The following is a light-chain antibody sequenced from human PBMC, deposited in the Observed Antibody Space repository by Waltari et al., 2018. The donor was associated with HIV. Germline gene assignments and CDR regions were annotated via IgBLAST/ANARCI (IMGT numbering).Light chain of an antibody. V-gene: IGKV1-39*01. Sequence: DIQLIQSPSSLSAYVGDSVIIPCRASHCISNYLNWYQQKPGKAPKLLIYAASSLQSGVPSRFSGSGSETDFTLTISSLQPEDFATYYCQQSYSTREFTFGPGTKVDIK. J-gene: IGKJ3*01. CDR1: HCISNY. CDR2: AAS. CDR3: QQSYSTREFT.